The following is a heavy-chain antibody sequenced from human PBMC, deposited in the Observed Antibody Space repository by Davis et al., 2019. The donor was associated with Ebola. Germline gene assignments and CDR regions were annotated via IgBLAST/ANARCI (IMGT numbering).Heavy chain of an antibody. D-gene: IGHD3-10*01. CDR3: ARGYAWFSDY. CDR2: INSDGSST. V-gene: IGHV3-74*01. Sequence: HTGGSLRLSCTASGFSINTKYMSWVRQAPGKGLVWVSRINSDGSSTSYADSVKGRFTISRDNAKNTLYLQMNSLRAEDTAVYYCARGYAWFSDYWGQGALVTVSS. CDR1: GFSINTKY. J-gene: IGHJ4*02.